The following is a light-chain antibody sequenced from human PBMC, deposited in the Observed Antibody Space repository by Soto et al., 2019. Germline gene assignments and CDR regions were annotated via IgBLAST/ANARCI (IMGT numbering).Light chain of an antibody. CDR3: SSYTSSSTGVV. CDR2: DVS. CDR1: SSDVGGYNY. V-gene: IGLV2-14*01. Sequence: QSVLTQPASVSGSPGQSITISCTGTSSDVGGYNYVSWYQQHPGKAPKLMIYDVSNRPSGVSNRFSGSKSGNTASLTISGLQAEEGADYYCSSYTSSSTGVVFGGGTKLTVL. J-gene: IGLJ2*01.